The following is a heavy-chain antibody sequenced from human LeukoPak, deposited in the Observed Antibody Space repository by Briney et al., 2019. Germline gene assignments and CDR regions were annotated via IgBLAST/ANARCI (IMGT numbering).Heavy chain of an antibody. CDR3: ARADREWLSAFDI. CDR2: IYYSGST. D-gene: IGHD3-3*01. V-gene: IGHV4-39*01. CDR1: GGSISSSSYY. Sequence: SETLSLTCTVSGGSISSSSYYWGWIRQPPGKGLEWLGSIYYSGSTYYNPSLKSRVTISVDTSKNQFSLKLSSVTAADTAVYYCARADREWLSAFDIWGQGTMVTVSS. J-gene: IGHJ3*02.